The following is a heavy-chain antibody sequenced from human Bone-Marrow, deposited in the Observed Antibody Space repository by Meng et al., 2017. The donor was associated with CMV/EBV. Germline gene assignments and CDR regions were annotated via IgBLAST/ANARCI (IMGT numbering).Heavy chain of an antibody. Sequence: GESLKISCAASGFTFSSYAMHWVRQAPGKGLEWVAVISYDGSNKYYADSVKGRFTISRDNSKNTLYLQMNSLRAEDTAVYYCAREIQIWSPYYDILTGHYRGETYYYGMDFWGQGTTVTGSS. V-gene: IGHV3-30-3*01. CDR3: AREIQIWSPYYDILTGHYRGETYYYGMDF. D-gene: IGHD3-9*01. CDR2: ISYDGSNK. J-gene: IGHJ6*02. CDR1: GFTFSSYA.